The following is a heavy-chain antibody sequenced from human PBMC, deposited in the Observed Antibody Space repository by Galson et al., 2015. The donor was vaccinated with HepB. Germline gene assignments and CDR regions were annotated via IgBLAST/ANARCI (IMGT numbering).Heavy chain of an antibody. D-gene: IGHD6-19*01. CDR2: ISYDGSNK. CDR1: GFTFSNYG. Sequence: SLRLSCAASGFTFSNYGMHWVCQAPGKGLEWVAVISYDGSNKYYADSVKGRFTISRDNSKNTLYLQMNNLRAEDTALYYCAKDPYLYSALAGTMAGFDYWGQGTLVTVSS. J-gene: IGHJ4*02. CDR3: AKDPYLYSALAGTMAGFDY. V-gene: IGHV3-30*18.